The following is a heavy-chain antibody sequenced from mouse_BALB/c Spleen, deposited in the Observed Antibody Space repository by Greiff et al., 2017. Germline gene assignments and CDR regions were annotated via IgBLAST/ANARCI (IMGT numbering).Heavy chain of an antibody. CDR1: GFTFSSFG. CDR3: ARGGELDY. Sequence: EVKLMESGGGLVQPGGSRKLSCAASGFTFSSFGMHWVRQAPEKGLEWVAYISSGSSTIYYADTVKGRFTISRDNPKNTLFLQMTSLRSEDTAMYYCARGGELDYWGQGTTLTVSS. J-gene: IGHJ2*01. V-gene: IGHV5-17*02. CDR2: ISSGSSTI.